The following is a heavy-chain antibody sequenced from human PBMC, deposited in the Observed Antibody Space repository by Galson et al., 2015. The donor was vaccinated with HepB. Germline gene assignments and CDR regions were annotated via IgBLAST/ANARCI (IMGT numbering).Heavy chain of an antibody. V-gene: IGHV3-7*03. CDR3: AKGDCSGGRCYFAYFDY. CDR2: ISQDGSHK. J-gene: IGHJ4*02. CDR1: GFAFSDYW. D-gene: IGHD2-15*01. Sequence: SLRLSCAASGFAFSDYWMTWIRQSPGKGLEWVAHISQDGSHKFYVDSVKGRFTISRDNAKKSMYLQMNSLRAEDTALYYCAKGDCSGGRCYFAYFDYWGQGTLVTVSS.